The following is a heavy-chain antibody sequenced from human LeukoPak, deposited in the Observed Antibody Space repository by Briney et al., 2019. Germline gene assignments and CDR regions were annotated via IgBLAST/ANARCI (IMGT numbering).Heavy chain of an antibody. CDR1: GYTLTELS. D-gene: IGHD3-16*02. V-gene: IGHV1-24*01. CDR2: FDPEDGET. J-gene: IGHJ5*02. Sequence: GASVKVSCTVSGYTLTELSMHWVRQAPGKGLEWMGGFDPEDGETIYAQKFQGRVTMTEDTSTDTAYMELSSLRSEDTAVYYCATANDMITFGGVIVNVDWFDPWGQGTLVTVSS. CDR3: ATANDMITFGGVIVNVDWFDP.